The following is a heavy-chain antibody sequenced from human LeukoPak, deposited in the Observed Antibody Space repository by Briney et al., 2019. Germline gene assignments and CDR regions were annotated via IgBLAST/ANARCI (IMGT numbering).Heavy chain of an antibody. CDR3: ARGGRYFDWLLARDAFDI. CDR2: INHSGST. Sequence: SETLSLTCAVYGGSFSGYYWSRIRQPPGKGLEWIGEINHSGSTNYNPSLKSRVTISVDTSKNQFSLKLSSVTAADTAVYYCARGGRYFDWLLARDAFDIWSQGTMVTVSS. CDR1: GGSFSGYY. V-gene: IGHV4-34*01. J-gene: IGHJ3*02. D-gene: IGHD3-9*01.